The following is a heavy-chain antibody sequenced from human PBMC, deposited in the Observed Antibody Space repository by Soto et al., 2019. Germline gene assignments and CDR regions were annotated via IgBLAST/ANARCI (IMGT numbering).Heavy chain of an antibody. V-gene: IGHV1-18*01. Sequence: ASVKVSCKASGYTFTSHGITWVRQAPGQGLEWMGWITTSNGNTNYAQNLQGRLTLTTDTSTSTAYMELRSLRYDDAAVYYCARGASCTSTSCYDYFHYGMDVWGRGTTVTVSS. J-gene: IGHJ6*02. CDR2: ITTSNGNT. D-gene: IGHD2-2*01. CDR1: GYTFTSHG. CDR3: ARGASCTSTSCYDYFHYGMDV.